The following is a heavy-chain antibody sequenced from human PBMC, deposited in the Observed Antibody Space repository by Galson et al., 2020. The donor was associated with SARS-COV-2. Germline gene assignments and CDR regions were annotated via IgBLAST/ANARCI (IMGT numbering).Heavy chain of an antibody. V-gene: IGHV4-59*01. CDR2: IYYSGFT. CDR1: GGSINSYY. CDR3: ARTIAALGTPFDY. D-gene: IGHD2-21*01. J-gene: IGHJ4*02. Sequence: SETLSLTCTVSGGSINSYYWGWVRQPPGKGLEWIGYIYYSGFTKYNSSLNSRVTISMDTSKNHFSLNLTSVTAADTAVYYCARTIAALGTPFDYWSQGTLVSVSS.